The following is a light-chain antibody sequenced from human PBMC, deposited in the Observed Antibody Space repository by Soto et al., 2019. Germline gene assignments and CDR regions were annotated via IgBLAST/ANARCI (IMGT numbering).Light chain of an antibody. CDR1: QDITNY. Sequence: DIQMTQSPSSLSASVGDRVTITCQASQDITNYLNWYQQKPGKAPKILIYDASVLEAGVPSRFSGGGSGTHFTLTITSLQAEDVATYYCQQFDNPPLTFGGGTNLEIK. V-gene: IGKV1-33*01. J-gene: IGKJ4*01. CDR2: DAS. CDR3: QQFDNPPLT.